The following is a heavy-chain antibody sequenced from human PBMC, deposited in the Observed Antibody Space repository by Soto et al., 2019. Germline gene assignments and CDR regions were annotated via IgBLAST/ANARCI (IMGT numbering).Heavy chain of an antibody. D-gene: IGHD3-22*01. CDR3: ARVLKGYYDSSGYAFDI. J-gene: IGHJ3*02. V-gene: IGHV1-69*01. CDR2: IIPIFGTA. CDR1: GGTFSSYA. Sequence: QVQLVQSGAEVKKPGSSVKVSCKASGGTFSSYAISWVRQAPGQGLEWMGGIIPIFGTATSAQKSQGRVTITADESTSTSYMELSSLRSEDTAVYYCARVLKGYYDSSGYAFDIWGQGTMVTVSS.